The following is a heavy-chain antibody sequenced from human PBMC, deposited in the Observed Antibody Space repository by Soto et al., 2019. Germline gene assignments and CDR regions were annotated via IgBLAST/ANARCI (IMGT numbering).Heavy chain of an antibody. CDR2: VSDAGSST. CDR1: GFTFSSHW. Sequence: EMQLVESGGGLVQPWGSRRLSSAASGFTFSSHWMHWVRQVPGEGLVWVSRVSDAGSSTDYADSVKGRFTISRDNAKSTLYLQMDSLRAEDSAVYYCARGIGYGAQDYWGQGTLVTVSS. CDR3: ARGIGYGAQDY. V-gene: IGHV3-74*01. D-gene: IGHD1-1*01. J-gene: IGHJ4*02.